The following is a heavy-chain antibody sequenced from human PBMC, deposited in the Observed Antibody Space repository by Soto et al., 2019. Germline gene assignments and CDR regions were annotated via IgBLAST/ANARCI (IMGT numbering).Heavy chain of an antibody. CDR1: GGTFSSYA. D-gene: IGHD3-22*01. V-gene: IGHV1-69*13. CDR2: IIPIFGTA. CDR3: ARGHYYDSSGYYYYYYGMDV. Sequence: SVKVSCKASGGTFSSYAISWVRQAPGQGLEWMGGIIPIFGTANYAQKFQGRVTITADESTSTAYMELSSLRSEDTAVYYCARGHYYDSSGYYYYYYGMDVWGQGTTVTVSS. J-gene: IGHJ6*02.